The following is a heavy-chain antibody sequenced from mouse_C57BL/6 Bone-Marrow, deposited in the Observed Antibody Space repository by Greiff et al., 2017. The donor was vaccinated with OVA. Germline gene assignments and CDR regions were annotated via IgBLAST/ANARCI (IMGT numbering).Heavy chain of an antibody. J-gene: IGHJ1*03. CDR3: VRQCYYGSNYIDV. V-gene: IGHV5-15*01. CDR1: GFTFSDYG. Sequence: EVKLVESGGGLVQPGGSLKLSCAASGFTFSDYGMAWVRQAPKKGPEWVAFISNLAYSIYYADTVTGRFTISRETAKNTLKMEMSSQRSENTAMYYWVRQCYYGSNYIDVWGTGTTVTVSS. D-gene: IGHD1-1*01. CDR2: ISNLAYSI.